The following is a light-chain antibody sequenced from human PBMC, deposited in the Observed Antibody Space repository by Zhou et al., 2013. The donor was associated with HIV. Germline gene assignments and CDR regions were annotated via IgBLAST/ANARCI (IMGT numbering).Light chain of an antibody. CDR2: DAS. Sequence: DIQLTQSPSSLSASVGDRVTITCQASQDINNYLNWYEQKPGKAPKLLIYDASNLESGVPSRFSGSGSGTDFTLTIGSLQPEDFATYYCQQYNYYPGTFGQGTKLEIK. V-gene: IGKV1-33*01. CDR1: QDINNY. J-gene: IGKJ2*01. CDR3: QQYNYYPGT.